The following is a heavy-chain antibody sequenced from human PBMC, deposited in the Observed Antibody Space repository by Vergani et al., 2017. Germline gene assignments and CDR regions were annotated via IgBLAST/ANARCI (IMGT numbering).Heavy chain of an antibody. J-gene: IGHJ3*02. V-gene: IGHV3-30*02. D-gene: IGHD4-17*01. Sequence: VEVVESGGGLVQPGGSLRLSCAASGFTFSTYGMHWVRQAPGKGLEWVAFIRYDGSNKFYVDSVKGRFTISRDNSENTLYLQMSGLRAEDTAVYYCARGMTTETTDLDGFDIWGQGTMVSVSS. CDR3: ARGMTTETTDLDGFDI. CDR1: GFTFSTYG. CDR2: IRYDGSNK.